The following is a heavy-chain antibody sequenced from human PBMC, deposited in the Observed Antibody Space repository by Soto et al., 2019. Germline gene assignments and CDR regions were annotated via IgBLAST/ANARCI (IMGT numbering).Heavy chain of an antibody. D-gene: IGHD5-18*01. J-gene: IGHJ5*02. Sequence: QVQLVQSGAEVKKPGSSVKVSCKASGGTFSSYAISWVRQAPGQGLEWMGGIIPIFGTANYAQKFQGRVTITADESTSTAYMELSRLRSEDTAVYYCARQGYSYGTYTPLYNWFDPWGQGTLVTVSS. CDR2: IIPIFGTA. CDR1: GGTFSSYA. V-gene: IGHV1-69*01. CDR3: ARQGYSYGTYTPLYNWFDP.